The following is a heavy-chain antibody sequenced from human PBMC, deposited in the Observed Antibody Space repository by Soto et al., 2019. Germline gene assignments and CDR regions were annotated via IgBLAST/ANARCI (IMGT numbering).Heavy chain of an antibody. CDR1: EFTFSSYG. D-gene: IGHD4-17*01. V-gene: IGHV3-74*01. CDR2: IDNDGRGT. J-gene: IGHJ3*02. Sequence: EEQLVESGGGLVQSGGSLRLSCAASEFTFSSYGMHWVRQAPGKGLEWVSRIDNDGRGTIYADSVKGRFTVTRDNTKNTLYLHLNSLRDEDTAVDYCSSGGFNHGVDIWGQWTMVTVSS. CDR3: SSGGFNHGVDI.